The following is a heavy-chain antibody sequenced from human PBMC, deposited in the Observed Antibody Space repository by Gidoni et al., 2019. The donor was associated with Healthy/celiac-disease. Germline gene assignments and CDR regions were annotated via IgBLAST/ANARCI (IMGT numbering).Heavy chain of an antibody. CDR1: GFTFSSYG. D-gene: IGHD2-15*01. Sequence: QVQLVESGGGVVQPGRSLRLSCAASGFTFSSYGMHWVRQAPGKGLEWVAVIWYEGSNKYYADSVKGRFTISRDNSKNTLYLQMNSLRAEDTAVYYCARDPSDIVVVVAAPYYYGMDVWGQGTTVTVSS. J-gene: IGHJ6*02. CDR3: ARDPSDIVVVVAAPYYYGMDV. V-gene: IGHV3-33*01. CDR2: IWYEGSNK.